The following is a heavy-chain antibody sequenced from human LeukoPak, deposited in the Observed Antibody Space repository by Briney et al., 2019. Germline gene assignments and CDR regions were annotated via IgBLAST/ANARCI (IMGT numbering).Heavy chain of an antibody. Sequence: ALRLSCAASGFTFGSYTMHWVRQAPGKGLEWVAVLSDDGTKKYYADSVKGRFTISRDDAKNSLYLQMNSLRVEDTAVYYCTRESPYSARGQPSDYWGQGTLVTVSS. CDR3: TRESPYSARGQPSDY. J-gene: IGHJ4*02. CDR2: LSDDGTKK. CDR1: GFTFGSYT. V-gene: IGHV3-30-3*01. D-gene: IGHD6-6*01.